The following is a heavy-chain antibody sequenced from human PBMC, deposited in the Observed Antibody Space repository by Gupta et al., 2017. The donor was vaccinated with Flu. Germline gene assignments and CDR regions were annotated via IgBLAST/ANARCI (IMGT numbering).Heavy chain of an antibody. CDR2: INPNSGGT. J-gene: IGHJ4*02. V-gene: IGHV1-2*02. CDR3: ASSSSGWYDVWTY. CDR1: GDPFSGHY. D-gene: IGHD6-19*01. Sequence: QVQLVQSGAEVKKPGATVKVSCRASGDPFSGHYIHWVRQAPGQGPEWVGWINPNSGGTNYAQKFQGRVTLTTDTSTSTADMELTGLTSDDTAVYYCASSSSGWYDVWTYWGQGTLVTVSS.